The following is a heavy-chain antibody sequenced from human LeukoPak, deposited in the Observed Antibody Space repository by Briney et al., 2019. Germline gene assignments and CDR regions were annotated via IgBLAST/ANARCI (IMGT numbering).Heavy chain of an antibody. CDR3: ARDKGLGPAVAGIDY. V-gene: IGHV1-18*01. D-gene: IGHD6-19*01. J-gene: IGHJ4*02. CDR2: ISAYNGNT. Sequence: ASVTVSCRASGYTFPNYGISWVRQAPGQGLEWMGWISAYNGNTNYAQKVQGRVTMTTDTPTRTAYMELRSLRSDDTAVYYCARDKGLGPAVAGIDYWGQGTLVTVSS. CDR1: GYTFPNYG.